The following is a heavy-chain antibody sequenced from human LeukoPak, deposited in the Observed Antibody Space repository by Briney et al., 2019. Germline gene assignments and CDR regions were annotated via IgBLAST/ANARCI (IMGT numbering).Heavy chain of an antibody. J-gene: IGHJ4*02. Sequence: ASVKVSCKVSGNSLIYLSMHWVRQAPGKGLEWLGWINPSGGSTSYAQKFQGRVTMTRDMSTSTVYMELSSLRSEDTAVYYCARDRSLLRYFDWLSDGYYFDYWGQGTLVTVSS. CDR1: GNSLIYLS. CDR3: ARDRSLLRYFDWLSDGYYFDY. V-gene: IGHV1-46*01. D-gene: IGHD3-9*01. CDR2: INPSGGST.